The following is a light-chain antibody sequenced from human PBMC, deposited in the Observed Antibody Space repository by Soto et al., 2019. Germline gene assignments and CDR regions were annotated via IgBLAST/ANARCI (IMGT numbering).Light chain of an antibody. CDR1: QSVSDFY. CDR3: QQYGNSPVT. V-gene: IGKV3-20*01. J-gene: IGKJ1*01. CDR2: GAS. Sequence: VLTQSPGTLSLSPGETGTLSCRASQSVSDFYLAWYQQEPGQAPRLLIYGASSRATGIPDRFSGSGSGTEFTLTISRLEPEDFAVYYCQQYGNSPVTFGQGTKVDIK.